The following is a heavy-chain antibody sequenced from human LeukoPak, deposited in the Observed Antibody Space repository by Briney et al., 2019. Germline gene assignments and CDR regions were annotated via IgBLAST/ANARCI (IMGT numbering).Heavy chain of an antibody. CDR2: INSSGST. V-gene: IGHV4-4*07. CDR1: GGSISEYY. Sequence: SETLSLTCTVSGGSISEYYWSWIRQTAGKGLQYIGRINSSGSTNYNPSLKSRVTMSVDPSKNQFSLRLTSVTAADTGVYYCAAHTPPRVWGQGTLVTVSS. CDR3: AAHTPPRV. J-gene: IGHJ4*02.